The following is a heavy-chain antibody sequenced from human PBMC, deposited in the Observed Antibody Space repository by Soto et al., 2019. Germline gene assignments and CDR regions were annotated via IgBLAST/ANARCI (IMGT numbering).Heavy chain of an antibody. CDR2: INPNSGGT. CDR1: GYTFTGYY. V-gene: IGHV1-2*04. D-gene: IGHD3-10*01. CDR3: ARGYYGSGSYYRVAYYYYGMDV. J-gene: IGHJ6*02. Sequence: QVQLVQSGAEVKKPGASVKVSCTASGYTFTGYYMHWVRQAPGQGLEWMGWINPNSGGTNYAQKFQGWVTMTRDTSISTAYMELIRLRSDDTAVYYCARGYYGSGSYYRVAYYYYGMDVWGQGTTVTVSS.